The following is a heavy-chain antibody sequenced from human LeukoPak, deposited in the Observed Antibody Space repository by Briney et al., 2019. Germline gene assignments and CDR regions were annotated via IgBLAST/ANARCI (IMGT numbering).Heavy chain of an antibody. J-gene: IGHJ4*02. Sequence: GGSLRLSCAASGFTFSSYAMHWVRQAPGKGLEWVANIKQDGSEKYYVASVKGRFTISRDNAKNSLFLQMNSLRAEDTAVYYCARWDYWGQGTLVTVSS. CDR2: IKQDGSEK. D-gene: IGHD1-26*01. V-gene: IGHV3-7*01. CDR1: GFTFSSYA. CDR3: ARWDY.